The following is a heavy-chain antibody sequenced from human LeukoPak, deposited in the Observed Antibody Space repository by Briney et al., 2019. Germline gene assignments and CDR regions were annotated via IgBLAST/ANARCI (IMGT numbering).Heavy chain of an antibody. Sequence: GESLKISCKGSGYSFTSYWIGWVRQMPGKGLEWMGIIYPGDSDTRYSPSFQGQVTISADKSISTAYLQWSSLKASDTAMYYCARPSTYYYDSSGYMGFDYWGQGTLVTVSS. CDR3: ARPSTYYYDSSGYMGFDY. CDR2: IYPGDSDT. V-gene: IGHV5-51*01. D-gene: IGHD3-22*01. CDR1: GYSFTSYW. J-gene: IGHJ4*02.